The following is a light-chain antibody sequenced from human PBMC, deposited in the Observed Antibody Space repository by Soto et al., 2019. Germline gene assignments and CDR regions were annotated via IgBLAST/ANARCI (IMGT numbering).Light chain of an antibody. CDR3: QQRSNWPALT. Sequence: EIVLTQSPATLSLSPGESATLSCRASQSVSSYLAWYQQKPGQAPRLLIYDASNRSTGIPARFSGGGSGTDFTLPISSREAEDVAVYYCQQRSNWPALTFGGGTKVEIK. CDR2: DAS. V-gene: IGKV3-11*01. J-gene: IGKJ4*01. CDR1: QSVSSY.